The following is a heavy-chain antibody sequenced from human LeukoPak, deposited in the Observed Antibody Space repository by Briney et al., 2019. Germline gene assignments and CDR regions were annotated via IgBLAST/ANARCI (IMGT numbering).Heavy chain of an antibody. V-gene: IGHV3-48*01. CDR1: GFTFSSYS. D-gene: IGHD6-13*01. Sequence: PGGSLRLSCAASGFTFSSYSMNWVRQAPGKGLEWVSYISSSGSNIYYADSVKGRFTISRDNAKNSLYLQVNGLRAEDTAVYYCARGITAASGVFDYWGQGTLVTVSS. CDR2: ISSSGSNI. CDR3: ARGITAASGVFDY. J-gene: IGHJ4*02.